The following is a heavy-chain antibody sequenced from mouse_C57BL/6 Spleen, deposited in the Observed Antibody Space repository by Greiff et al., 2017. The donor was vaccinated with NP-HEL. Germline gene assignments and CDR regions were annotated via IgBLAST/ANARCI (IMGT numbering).Heavy chain of an antibody. V-gene: IGHV1-81*01. CDR1: GYTFTSYG. CDR3: ARSGDYGDYYAMDY. J-gene: IGHJ4*01. CDR2: IYPRSGNT. D-gene: IGHD2-4*01. Sequence: VQLQQSGAELARPGASVKLSCKASGYTFTSYGISWVKQRTGQGLEWIGEIYPRSGNTYYNEKFKGKATLTADKSSSTAYMELRSLTSEDSAVYFCARSGDYGDYYAMDYWGQGTSVTVSS.